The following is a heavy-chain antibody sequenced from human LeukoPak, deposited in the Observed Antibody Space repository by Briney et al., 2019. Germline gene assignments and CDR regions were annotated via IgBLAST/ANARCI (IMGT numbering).Heavy chain of an antibody. CDR1: GFTFINSA. CDR2: IVVGSGNT. J-gene: IGHJ3*02. CDR3: AAGSQWLVRDDAFDI. D-gene: IGHD6-19*01. V-gene: IGHV1-58*02. Sequence: GTSVKVSCKASGFTFINSAMQWVRQARGQRLEWIGWIVVGSGNTNYAQKFQERVTITRDMSTSTAYMELSSLRSEDTALYYCAAGSQWLVRDDAFDIWGQGKMVTVSS.